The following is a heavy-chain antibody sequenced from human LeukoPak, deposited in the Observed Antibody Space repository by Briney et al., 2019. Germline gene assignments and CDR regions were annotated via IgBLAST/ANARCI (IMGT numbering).Heavy chain of an antibody. CDR1: GGSFSGYY. J-gene: IGHJ4*02. D-gene: IGHD1-26*01. Sequence: SETLSLTCAVYGGSFSGYYWSWIRQPPGKGLEWIGEISHSGSTNYNPSLKSRVTISVDTSKNQFSLKLSSVTAADTAVYYCARGIVGASPYYFDYWGQGTLVTVSS. CDR2: ISHSGST. CDR3: ARGIVGASPYYFDY. V-gene: IGHV4-34*01.